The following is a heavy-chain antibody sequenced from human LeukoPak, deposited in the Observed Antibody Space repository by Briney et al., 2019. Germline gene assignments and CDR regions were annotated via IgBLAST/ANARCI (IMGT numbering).Heavy chain of an antibody. Sequence: GGSLRLPCAASGLTFSTYSMNWVRQAPEKGLEWVSAISSSGGSTYYAGSVKGRFTISRDNSNHTLYLQMNSLRAEDTAIYYCAKGDKNTNADYWGQGTLVTVSS. CDR3: AKGDKNTNADY. V-gene: IGHV3-23*01. D-gene: IGHD2-2*01. CDR1: GLTFSTYS. CDR2: ISSSGGST. J-gene: IGHJ4*02.